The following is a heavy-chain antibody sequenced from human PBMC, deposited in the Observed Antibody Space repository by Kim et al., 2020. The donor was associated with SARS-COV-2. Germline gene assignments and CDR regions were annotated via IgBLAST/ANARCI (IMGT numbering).Heavy chain of an antibody. D-gene: IGHD3-22*01. CDR3: SSAASSYDGSSYHFFEQ. Sequence: SVKVSCKASGGTLSSYTISWVRQAPGQGLEWMGRIIPILDRATYTQNFRGRLTITADRSTSTAYMELSGLRFEDTAVYYCSSAASSYDGSSYHFFEQWGQGTLVTVSS. J-gene: IGHJ4*02. CDR1: GGTLSSYT. CDR2: IIPILDRA. V-gene: IGHV1-69*02.